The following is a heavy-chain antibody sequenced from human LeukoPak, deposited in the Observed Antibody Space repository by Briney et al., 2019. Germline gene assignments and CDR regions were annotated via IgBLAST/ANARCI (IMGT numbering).Heavy chain of an antibody. CDR2: FDPEDGET. J-gene: IGHJ3*02. CDR1: GYTLTELS. V-gene: IGHV1-24*01. D-gene: IGHD6-13*01. Sequence: ASVKVSCKVSGYTLTELSMHWVRQAPGKWLEWMGGFDPEDGETIYAQKFQGRVTMTEDTSTDTAYMELSSLRSEDTAVYYCATGGSGSSWYDAFDIWGQGTMVTVSS. CDR3: ATGGSGSSWYDAFDI.